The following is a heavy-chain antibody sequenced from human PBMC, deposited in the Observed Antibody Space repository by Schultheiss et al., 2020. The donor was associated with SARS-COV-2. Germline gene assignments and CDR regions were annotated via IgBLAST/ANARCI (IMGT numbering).Heavy chain of an antibody. CDR3: ARAVGQLWLPANWFDP. CDR1: GGSISSYY. V-gene: IGHV4-59*08. CDR2: IYYSGST. Sequence: SETLSLTCTVSGGSISSYYWSWIRQPAGKGLEWIGYIYYSGSTNYNPSLKSRVTISVDTSKNQFSLKLSSVTAADTAVYYCARAVGQLWLPANWFDPWGQGTLVTVSS. J-gene: IGHJ5*02. D-gene: IGHD5-18*01.